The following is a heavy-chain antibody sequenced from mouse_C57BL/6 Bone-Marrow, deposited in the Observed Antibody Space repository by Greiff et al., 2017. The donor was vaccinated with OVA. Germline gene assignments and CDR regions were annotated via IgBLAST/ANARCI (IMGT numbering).Heavy chain of an antibody. CDR2: IYWDDDK. D-gene: IGHD1-1*01. CDR3: ACRGSYGNRVFYSMPT. CDR1: GISLNTSNMG. Sequence: QVTLKESGPGILQSSPTPSLPCSSSGISLNTSNMGVRWIRQPSGKGLEWLAHIYWDDDKRYNPSLKSRLTISKHTSRNQVFLKITSVDTADTATYHCACRGSYGNRVFYSMPTWRQGAPVTVSS. J-gene: IGHJ4*01. V-gene: IGHV8-12*01.